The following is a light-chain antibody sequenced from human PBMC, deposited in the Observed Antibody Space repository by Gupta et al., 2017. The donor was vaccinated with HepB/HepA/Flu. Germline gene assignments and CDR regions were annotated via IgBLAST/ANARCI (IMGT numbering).Light chain of an antibody. CDR3: CSRDSSGNPQ. Sequence: SSELTQDPAVSVALGQPVRITCQGDSLRNYYASWYQQKPGQAPVLVIYDKNNRPSGIPDRFSGSRTGNTASLTITGAQAEDEADYYCCSRDSSGNPQFGGGTKLTVL. V-gene: IGLV3-19*01. CDR1: SLRNYY. CDR2: DKN. J-gene: IGLJ2*01.